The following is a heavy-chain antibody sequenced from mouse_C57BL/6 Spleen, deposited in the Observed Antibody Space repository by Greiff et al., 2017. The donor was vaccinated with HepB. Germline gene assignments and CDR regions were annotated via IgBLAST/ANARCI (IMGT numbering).Heavy chain of an antibody. D-gene: IGHD1-2*01. J-gene: IGHJ4*01. CDR1: GFTFSSYA. V-gene: IGHV5-4*03. CDR3: ARGATAQYYYAMDY. Sequence: EVKLVESGGGLVKPGGSLKLSCAASGFTFSSYAMSWVRQTPEKRLEWVATISDGGSYTYYPDNVKGRFTISRDNAKNNLYLQMSHLKSEDTAMYYCARGATAQYYYAMDYWGQGTSVTVSS. CDR2: ISDGGSYT.